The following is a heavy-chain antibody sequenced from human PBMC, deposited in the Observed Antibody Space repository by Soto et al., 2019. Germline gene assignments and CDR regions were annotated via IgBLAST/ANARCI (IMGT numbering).Heavy chain of an antibody. CDR2: IDHSGST. V-gene: IGHV4-34*01. D-gene: IGHD3-22*01. J-gene: IGHJ6*02. CDR1: GGSFSAYY. Sequence: SETLSLTCAVYGGSFSAYYCSWIRQPPGKGLEWIGEIDHSGSTNYNPSLESRVTISVDTSKNQFSLKVSSVTAADTAVYHCARTDRAIFYGMDVWGQGTTVTVSS. CDR3: ARTDRAIFYGMDV.